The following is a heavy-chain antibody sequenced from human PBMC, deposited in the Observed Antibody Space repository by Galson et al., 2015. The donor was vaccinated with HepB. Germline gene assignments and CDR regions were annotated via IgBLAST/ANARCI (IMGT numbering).Heavy chain of an antibody. Sequence: SVKVSCKASGGTFSSYAVSWVRQAPGQGLEWMGGIIPIFGTANYAQKFQGRVTITADESTSTAYMELSSLRSEDTAVYYCARAEYDYVWGSPYPAFDYWAREPWSPSPQ. J-gene: IGHJ4*02. CDR3: ARAEYDYVWGSPYPAFDY. CDR2: IIPIFGTA. CDR1: GGTFSSYA. V-gene: IGHV1-69*13. D-gene: IGHD3-16*01.